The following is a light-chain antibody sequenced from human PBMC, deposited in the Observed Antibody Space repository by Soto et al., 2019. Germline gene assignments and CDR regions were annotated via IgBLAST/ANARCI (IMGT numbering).Light chain of an antibody. V-gene: IGKV3-20*01. Sequence: EIVLTQSPGTLSLSPGERATLSCRASQSVSSSYLAWYQQKPGQAPRLLIYGASSRASGIPDRFSGSGSGTDFAVTISRLDAEDCVVYCCRQYGSSSCSFGQGPKLEIK. CDR3: RQYGSSSCS. J-gene: IGKJ2*02. CDR1: QSVSSSY. CDR2: GAS.